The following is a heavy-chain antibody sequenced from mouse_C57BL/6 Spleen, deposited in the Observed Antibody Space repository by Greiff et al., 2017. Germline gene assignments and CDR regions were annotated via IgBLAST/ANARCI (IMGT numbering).Heavy chain of an antibody. CDR3: TRDYYGSSYNFDD. Sequence: EVKLQESGEGLVKPGGSLKLSCAASGFTFSRYAMSWVRPTPEKRLEWVAYISSGGDYIYYADTVKGRFTLSRENARNTLYLQMNSLKSEDTAMYDYTRDYYGSSYNFDDWGQGTTLTVSS. J-gene: IGHJ2*01. CDR1: GFTFSRYA. V-gene: IGHV5-9-1*02. D-gene: IGHD1-1*01. CDR2: ISSGGDYI.